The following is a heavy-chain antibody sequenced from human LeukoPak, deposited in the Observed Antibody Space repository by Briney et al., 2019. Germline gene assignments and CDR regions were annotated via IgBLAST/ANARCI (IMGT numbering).Heavy chain of an antibody. D-gene: IGHD6-19*01. J-gene: IGHJ5*01. CDR1: GGSFSGYY. CDR3: ARGRKAHIGYSSGWYAC. CDR2: INHSGST. Sequence: SETLSLTCAVYGGSFSGYYWSWIRQPPGKGLEWIGEINHSGSTNYNPSLKSRVTISVETSKNQFSLKLSSVTAADTVVYYCARGRKAHIGYSSGWYACWGQGTLVTVSS. V-gene: IGHV4-34*01.